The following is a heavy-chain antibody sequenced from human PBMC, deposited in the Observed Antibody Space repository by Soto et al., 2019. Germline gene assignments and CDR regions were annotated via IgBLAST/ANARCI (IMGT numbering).Heavy chain of an antibody. Sequence: QITLKESGPTLVKPTQTLTLTCTLSGFSLTTPGVSVGWIRQPPGKTLEWLALIYWDDDKRYSPSLTTRLTITKDTFKNQVVLTLTNMDHVDTGTYFCAKSGHQLLYGRNAFDVWGQGTLVSVSS. CDR1: GFSLTTPGVS. D-gene: IGHD2-2*02. CDR3: AKSGHQLLYGRNAFDV. V-gene: IGHV2-5*02. J-gene: IGHJ3*01. CDR2: IYWDDDK.